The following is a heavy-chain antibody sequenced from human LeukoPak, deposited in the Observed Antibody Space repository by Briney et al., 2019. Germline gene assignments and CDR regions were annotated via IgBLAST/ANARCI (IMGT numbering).Heavy chain of an antibody. Sequence: GGSLRLSCAASGFTFRSYEMNWLGQAPGKGLEWVSYISSGGSTMYYADSVKGRFTISRDNANNSLYLQMNSLRAEDTAVYYCAVHHDYSKYGYYYGMDVWGQGTTVTVSS. CDR2: ISSGGSTM. D-gene: IGHD4-11*01. V-gene: IGHV3-48*03. CDR1: GFTFRSYE. J-gene: IGHJ6*02. CDR3: AVHHDYSKYGYYYGMDV.